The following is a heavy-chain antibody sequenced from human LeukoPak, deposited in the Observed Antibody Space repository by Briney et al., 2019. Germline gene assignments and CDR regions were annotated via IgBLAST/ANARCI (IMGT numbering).Heavy chain of an antibody. J-gene: IGHJ4*02. CDR2: IYYSGST. D-gene: IGHD5-12*01. CDR1: GGPISSSSYY. V-gene: IGHV4-39*07. Sequence: PSETPSLTCTVSGGPISSSSYYWGWIRQPPGKGLEWIGSIYYSGSTYYNPSLKSRVTISVDTSKNQFSLKLSSVTAADTAVYYCASRLRSSDYWGQGTLVTVSS. CDR3: ASRLRSSDY.